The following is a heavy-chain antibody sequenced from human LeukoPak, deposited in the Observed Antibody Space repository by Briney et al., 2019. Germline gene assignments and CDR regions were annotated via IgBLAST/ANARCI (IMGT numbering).Heavy chain of an antibody. CDR3: ARDRSVVAATHPMDV. D-gene: IGHD2-15*01. V-gene: IGHV3-23*01. CDR1: GFTLSTNA. Sequence: GGSLRLSCLTSGFTLSTNAMSWVRQAPGKGLEWISGISGSGASTYYADSVKGRFTISRDDSKNSLYLQMNSLRAEDTAVYYCARDRSVVAATHPMDVWGQGTTVTVSS. CDR2: ISGSGAST. J-gene: IGHJ6*02.